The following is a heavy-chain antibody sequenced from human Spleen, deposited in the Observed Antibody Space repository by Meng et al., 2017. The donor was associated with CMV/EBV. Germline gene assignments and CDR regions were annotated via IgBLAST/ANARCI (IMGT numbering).Heavy chain of an antibody. CDR1: GYTFISYY. CDR3: ARTTFVVVSAAPDY. V-gene: IGHV1-46*01. Sequence: ASVKVSCKASGYTFISYYIHWVRQAPGQGLEWMGIIGPSGGSATYAQKFQGRVTMTRDTSRSTVYMELSSLTSDDTAVYYCARTTFVVVSAAPDYWGQGTLVTVSS. J-gene: IGHJ4*02. D-gene: IGHD2-15*01. CDR2: IGPSGGSA.